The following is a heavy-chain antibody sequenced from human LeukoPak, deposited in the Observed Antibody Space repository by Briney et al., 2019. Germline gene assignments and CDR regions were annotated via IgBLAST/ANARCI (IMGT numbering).Heavy chain of an antibody. Sequence: SETLSLTCTVSGGSISSYYWSWIRQPPGKGLEWIGYIYYSGSTNYNPSLKSRVTISVDTSKNQFSLKLSSVTAADTAVYYCARRDAYSSYYFDYWGQGTLVTVSS. J-gene: IGHJ4*02. CDR1: GGSISSYY. CDR3: ARRDAYSSYYFDY. V-gene: IGHV4-59*08. D-gene: IGHD5-18*01. CDR2: IYYSGST.